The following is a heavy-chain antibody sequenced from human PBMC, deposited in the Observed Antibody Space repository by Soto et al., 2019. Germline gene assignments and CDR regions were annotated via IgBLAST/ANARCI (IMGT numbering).Heavy chain of an antibody. J-gene: IGHJ4*02. CDR1: DGSISSSDYY. D-gene: IGHD1-26*01. CDR3: ARDRGGSYYLDF. Sequence: QVQLRESGPGLVKPSQTLSLTCTVSDGSISSSDYYWTWIRQPPGKGLEWIGYIYYSGSTYYNPSLKRRVTMSVDTSKNQFSLKLSSVTAADTAVYYWARDRGGSYYLDFWGQGTLVTVSS. CDR2: IYYSGST. V-gene: IGHV4-30-4*01.